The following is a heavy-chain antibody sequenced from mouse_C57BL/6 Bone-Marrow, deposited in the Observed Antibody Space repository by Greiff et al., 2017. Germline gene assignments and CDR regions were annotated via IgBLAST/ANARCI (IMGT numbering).Heavy chain of an antibody. CDR3: ARYLIYYPSFAY. J-gene: IGHJ3*01. Sequence: EVQLQQSGPELVKPGASVKISCKASGYTFTDYYMNWVKQSHGKSLEWIGDINPNNGGTSYNQKFKGKATLTVDKSSSTAYMELRSLTSEDSAVYYCARYLIYYPSFAYWGQGTLVTVSA. CDR1: GYTFTDYY. V-gene: IGHV1-26*01. CDR2: INPNNGGT. D-gene: IGHD2-1*01.